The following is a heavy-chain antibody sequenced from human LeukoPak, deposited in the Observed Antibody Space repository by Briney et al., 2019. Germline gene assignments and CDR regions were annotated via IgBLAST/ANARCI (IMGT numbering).Heavy chain of an antibody. CDR3: ARRKSDYYYGSGSYYSSTNGMDV. D-gene: IGHD3-10*01. V-gene: IGHV3-74*01. J-gene: IGHJ6*02. CDR1: GFTLSSNW. CDR2: IDDVGSGT. Sequence: QTGGSLRLSCAVSGFTLSSNWMHWVRQVPGKGLEWVSRIDDVGSGTSYADSVKGRFTISRDNAKNSLYLQMNSLRAEDTAVYYCARRKSDYYYGSGSYYSSTNGMDVWGQGTTVTVSS.